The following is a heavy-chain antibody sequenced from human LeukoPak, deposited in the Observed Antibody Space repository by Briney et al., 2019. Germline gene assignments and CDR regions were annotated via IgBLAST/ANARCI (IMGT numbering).Heavy chain of an antibody. Sequence: SETLSLTCSVSAGSITSFYWSWIRQPPGKGLEWIGYIFYTGSTNYNPSLKSRVTISLDKSKNQFFLKLSSVTAADTAMYYRARRTSNGWPSENAFDIWGQGTMVTVSS. CDR1: AGSITSFY. CDR3: ARRTSNGWPSENAFDI. CDR2: IFYTGST. J-gene: IGHJ3*02. V-gene: IGHV4-59*01. D-gene: IGHD6-19*01.